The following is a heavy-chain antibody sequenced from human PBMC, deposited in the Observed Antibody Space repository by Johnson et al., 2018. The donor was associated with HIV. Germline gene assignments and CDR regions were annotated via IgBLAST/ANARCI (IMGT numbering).Heavy chain of an antibody. CDR2: IYSGGST. V-gene: IGHV3-66*01. J-gene: IGHJ3*02. CDR1: GFTVSSNY. D-gene: IGHD3-22*01. CDR3: ARRIYYYDSSGTEDAFDI. Sequence: VQLVESGGGLVQPGGSLRLSCAASGFTVSSNYMSWVRQAPGKGLEWVSVIYSGGSTYYADSVKGRFTISRDNSKNTLYLQMNSLRAEDTAVYYCARRIYYYDSSGTEDAFDIWGQGTMVPVSS.